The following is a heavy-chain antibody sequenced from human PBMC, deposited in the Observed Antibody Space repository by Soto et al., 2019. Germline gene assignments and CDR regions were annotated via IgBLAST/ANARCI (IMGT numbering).Heavy chain of an antibody. V-gene: IGHV4-4*02. CDR3: ASHRGNTYGPYDY. J-gene: IGHJ4*02. CDR2: ISHSGNT. D-gene: IGHD5-18*01. CDR1: GGSISSGNW. Sequence: VQLQESGPGLVKPSGTLSLTCAVSGGSISSGNWWSWVRQSPRKGLEWIGEISHSGNTNHNPSLKSRVTISVDKSKNQFSRKLPSVTVADTAVYYCASHRGNTYGPYDYWGQGTLVTVSS.